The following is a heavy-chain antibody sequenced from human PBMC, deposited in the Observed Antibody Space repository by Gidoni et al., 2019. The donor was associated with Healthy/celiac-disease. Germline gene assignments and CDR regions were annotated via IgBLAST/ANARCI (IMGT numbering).Heavy chain of an antibody. CDR2: IAYDGSNK. V-gene: IGHV3-30*03. J-gene: IGHJ4*02. D-gene: IGHD6-13*01. CDR1: GFPFSSYG. Sequence: QVQLVESGGGVVQPGRSLRLSCAASGFPFSSYGMHWVRQAPGKGLEWVAVIAYDGSNKYYADSVKGRFTISRDNSKNTLYLQMNSLRAEDTAVYYCARERLSSWYGDYWGQGTLVTVSS. CDR3: ARERLSSWYGDY.